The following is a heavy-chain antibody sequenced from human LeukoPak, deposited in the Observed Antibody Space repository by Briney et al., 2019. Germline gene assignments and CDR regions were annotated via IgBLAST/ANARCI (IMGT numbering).Heavy chain of an antibody. CDR3: ARDGGIAAAGTPHYYYGMDV. V-gene: IGHV4-61*01. CDR2: IYYSGST. Sequence: SETLSLTCTVSGYSMSSGYYWGWIRQPPGKGLEWIGYIYYSGSTNYNPSLKSRVTISVDTSKNQFSLKLSSVTAADTAVYYCARDGGIAAAGTPHYYYGMDVWGQGTTVTVSS. CDR1: GYSMSSGYY. J-gene: IGHJ6*02. D-gene: IGHD6-13*01.